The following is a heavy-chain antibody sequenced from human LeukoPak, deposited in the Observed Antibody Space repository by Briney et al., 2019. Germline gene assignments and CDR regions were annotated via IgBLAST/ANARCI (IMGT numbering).Heavy chain of an antibody. CDR1: GGTFSSYA. Sequence: ASVKVSCKASGGTFSSYAISWVRQAPGQGLEWMERIIPIFGTANYAQKFQGRVTITTDESTSTAYMELSSLRSEDTAVYYCASLRYYGSGSYSADYWGQGTLVTVSS. J-gene: IGHJ4*02. V-gene: IGHV1-69*05. D-gene: IGHD3-10*01. CDR3: ASLRYYGSGSYSADY. CDR2: IIPIFGTA.